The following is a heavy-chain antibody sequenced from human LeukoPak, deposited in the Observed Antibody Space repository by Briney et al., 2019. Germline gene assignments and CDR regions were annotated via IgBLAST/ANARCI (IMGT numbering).Heavy chain of an antibody. CDR2: INHSGSA. CDR3: ARGLFFDY. J-gene: IGHJ4*02. Sequence: SETLSLTCAVSGYSISSGYYWGWIRQPPGKGLEWIGSINHSGSAYYNPSLKSRVTISVDTSKNQFSLKLSSVTAADTAVYYCARGLFFDYWGQGTLVTVSS. CDR1: GYSISSGYY. V-gene: IGHV4-38-2*01.